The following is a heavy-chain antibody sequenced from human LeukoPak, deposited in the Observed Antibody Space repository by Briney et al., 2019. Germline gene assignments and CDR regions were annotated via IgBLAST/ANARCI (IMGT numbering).Heavy chain of an antibody. CDR1: GFTFSSYS. CDR3: AREGSVDIVATIGAPPNLDI. D-gene: IGHD5-12*01. J-gene: IGHJ3*02. CDR2: ISSSSSYI. Sequence: PGGSLRLSCAASGFTFSSYSMNWVRQAPGKGLEWVSSISSSSSYIYYADSVKGRFTISRDNAKNSLYLQMNSLRAEDTAVYYCAREGSVDIVATIGAPPNLDIWGQGTMVTVSS. V-gene: IGHV3-21*01.